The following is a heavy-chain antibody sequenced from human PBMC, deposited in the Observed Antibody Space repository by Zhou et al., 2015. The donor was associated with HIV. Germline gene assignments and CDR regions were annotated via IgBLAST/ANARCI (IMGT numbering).Heavy chain of an antibody. CDR1: GGTFSNYA. CDR2: IIPVFGTA. Sequence: QVVLVQSGAEVKKPGSSVKVSCEASGGTFSNYAVSWVRQAPGQGLEWMGGIIPVFGTANYAQRFQGRVSMTADRSTNTAYMEVRSLRYEDTAVYYCARDRGAARPDWRYFDLWGRGTLVTVSS. J-gene: IGHJ2*01. V-gene: IGHV1-69*06. D-gene: IGHD6-6*01. CDR3: ARDRGAARPDWRYFDL.